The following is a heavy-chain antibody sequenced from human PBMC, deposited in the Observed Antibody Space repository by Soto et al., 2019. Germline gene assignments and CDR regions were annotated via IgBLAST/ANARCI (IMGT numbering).Heavy chain of an antibody. J-gene: IGHJ6*02. CDR3: AKDRSGTMIVVVITYYYYYYGMDV. D-gene: IGHD3-22*01. Sequence: QVQLVESGGGVVQPGRSLRLSCAASGFTFSSYGMHWVRQAPGKGLEWVAVISYDGSNKYYADSVKGRFTISRDNSKNTLYLQMNSLRAEDTAVYYCAKDRSGTMIVVVITYYYYYYGMDVWGQGTTVTVSS. V-gene: IGHV3-30*18. CDR1: GFTFSSYG. CDR2: ISYDGSNK.